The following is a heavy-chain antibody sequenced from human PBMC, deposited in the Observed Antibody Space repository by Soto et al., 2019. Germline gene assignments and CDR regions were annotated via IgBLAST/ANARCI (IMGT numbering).Heavy chain of an antibody. V-gene: IGHV1-69*13. D-gene: IGHD6-19*01. CDR3: ARGSSGWYGWFDP. CDR2: IIPIFGTA. J-gene: IGHJ5*02. Sequence: VASVKVSCKASGCTFSSYAISCVRQAPGQGLEWMGGIIPIFGTANYAQKFQGRVTITADESTSTAYMELSSLRSEDTAVYYCARGSSGWYGWFDPWGQGTLVTVSS. CDR1: GCTFSSYA.